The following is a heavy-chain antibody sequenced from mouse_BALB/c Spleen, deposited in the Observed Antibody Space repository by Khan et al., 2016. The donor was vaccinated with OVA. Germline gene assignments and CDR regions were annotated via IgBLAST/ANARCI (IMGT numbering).Heavy chain of an antibody. CDR2: ISTGGHYT. Sequence: EVELVESGGDLVKPGGSLKLSCAASGFTFSTYGMSWVRQTPDKSLEWVATISTGGHYTYYIDSVQGRFTISRDNAKNTLHLQMGSLKSEDTAMYYWARLAYYYNSEGFTYWGQGNLVTVSA. V-gene: IGHV5-6*01. CDR1: GFTFSTYG. D-gene: IGHD1-1*02. CDR3: ARLAYYYNSEGFTY. J-gene: IGHJ3*01.